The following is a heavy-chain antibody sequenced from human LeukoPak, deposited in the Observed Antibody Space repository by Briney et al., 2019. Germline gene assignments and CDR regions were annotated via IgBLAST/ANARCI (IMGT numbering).Heavy chain of an antibody. CDR2: MNPNSGNT. CDR1: GYTFTSYD. V-gene: IGHV1-8*01. J-gene: IGHJ3*02. Sequence: ASVKVSCKASGYTFTSYDINWVRQATGQGLEWMGWMNPNSGNTGYAQKFQGRVTMTRNTSISTAYMELSSLRSEDTAVYYCAREYSSGWPGAFDIWGQGTMVTVSS. D-gene: IGHD6-19*01. CDR3: AREYSSGWPGAFDI.